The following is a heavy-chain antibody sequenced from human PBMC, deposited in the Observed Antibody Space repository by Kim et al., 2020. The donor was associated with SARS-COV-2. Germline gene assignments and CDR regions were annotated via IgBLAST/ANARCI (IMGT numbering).Heavy chain of an antibody. V-gene: IGHV3-53*01. D-gene: IGHD3-10*01. CDR3: ARGDKGSGSYYNFDY. Sequence: AASVNGRFTISRDKSKTTLYLQMNSLRAEDTAVYYCARGDKGSGSYYNFDYWGQGTLVTVSS. J-gene: IGHJ4*02.